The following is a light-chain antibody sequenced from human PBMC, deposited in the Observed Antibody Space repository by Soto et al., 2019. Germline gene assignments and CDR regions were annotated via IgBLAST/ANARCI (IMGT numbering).Light chain of an antibody. V-gene: IGKV1-12*02. Sequence: DLQMTQSPSSVSASVGDRVTISCRASQGISTWLAWYQQKPGKAPKRLIYGASSFQSGVPSRFSGSGSGTDFTLTINSLQAEDSATYYCQQGNKFPYTFGQGTRVEI. CDR2: GAS. J-gene: IGKJ2*01. CDR3: QQGNKFPYT. CDR1: QGISTW.